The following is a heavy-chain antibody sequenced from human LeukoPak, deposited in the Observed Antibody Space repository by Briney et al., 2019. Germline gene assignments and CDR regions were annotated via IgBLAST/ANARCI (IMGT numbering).Heavy chain of an antibody. D-gene: IGHD3-22*01. Sequence: GGSLRLSCAASGFTVSSNYMSWVRQAPEKGLEWVSVIYSGGSTYYADSVKGRFTISRDNSKNTLYLQMNSLRAEDTAVYYCARETTINYYDSSGYYLYYYMDVWGKGTTVTVSS. CDR1: GFTVSSNY. V-gene: IGHV3-53*01. CDR2: IYSGGST. CDR3: ARETTINYYDSSGYYLYYYMDV. J-gene: IGHJ6*03.